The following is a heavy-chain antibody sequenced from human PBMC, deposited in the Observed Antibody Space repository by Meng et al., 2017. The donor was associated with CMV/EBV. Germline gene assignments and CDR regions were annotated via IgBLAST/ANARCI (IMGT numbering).Heavy chain of an antibody. CDR2: ISAYNGNT. CDR3: ARAGYCSSTSCPRAEYYYYYYGMDV. J-gene: IGHJ6*02. D-gene: IGHD2-2*01. V-gene: IGHV1-18*01. CDR1: GYTFTSYG. Sequence: ASVKVSCKASGYTFTSYGISWVRQAPGQGLEWMGWISAYNGNTNYAQKLQGRVTMTTDTSTSTAYMELRSLRSDDTAVYYCARAGYCSSTSCPRAEYYYYYYGMDVWGRGATVTVSS.